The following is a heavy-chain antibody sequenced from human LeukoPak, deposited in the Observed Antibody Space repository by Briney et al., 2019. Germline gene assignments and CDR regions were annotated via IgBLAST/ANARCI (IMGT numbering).Heavy chain of an antibody. CDR3: VRGTGWRLDS. J-gene: IGHJ1*01. CDR2: IKQDGSEE. D-gene: IGHD6-19*01. Sequence: GGPLRLSCAASGFTFSTHGMNWVRQAPGKGLEGVAIIKQDGSEEFYVDYVKGRFIISRDNAKNPLYLQMNSLRVEDTAVYYCVRGTGWRLDSWGQGTLVTVSS. CDR1: GFTFSTHG. V-gene: IGHV3-7*03.